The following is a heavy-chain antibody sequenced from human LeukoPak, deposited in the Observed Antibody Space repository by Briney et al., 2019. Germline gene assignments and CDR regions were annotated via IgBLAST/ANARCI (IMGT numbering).Heavy chain of an antibody. J-gene: IGHJ4*02. D-gene: IGHD7-27*01. CDR1: EFTFNNYG. Sequence: GGSLRLSCAASEFTFNNYGIHWVRQAPGKGLEWVAFIRYDGSKKYYADSVKGRFTISRDNSKNTLYLQMNSLRAEDTAVYYCARELGGSFDYWGQGTLVTVSS. V-gene: IGHV3-30*02. CDR2: IRYDGSKK. CDR3: ARELGGSFDY.